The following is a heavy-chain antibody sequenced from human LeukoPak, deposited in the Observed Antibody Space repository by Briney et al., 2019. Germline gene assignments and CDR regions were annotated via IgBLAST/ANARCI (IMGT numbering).Heavy chain of an antibody. J-gene: IGHJ4*02. CDR2: IKQDGSEK. V-gene: IGHV3-7*01. CDR3: ARDVHSSSWYAGVRFDY. Sequence: GSLRLSCAGSGLTFRNYWMHWVRQAPGKGLEWVANIKQDGSEKYYVDSVKGRFTISRDNAKNSLYLQMNSLRAEDTAVYYCARDVHSSSWYAGVRFDYWGQGTLVTVSS. D-gene: IGHD6-13*01. CDR1: GLTFRNYW.